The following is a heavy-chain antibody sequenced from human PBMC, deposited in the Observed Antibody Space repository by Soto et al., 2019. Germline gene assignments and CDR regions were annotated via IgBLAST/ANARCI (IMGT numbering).Heavy chain of an antibody. CDR1: GFTFSSYS. CDR3: ARAGTVSLFDP. CDR2: ISSSSSYI. J-gene: IGHJ5*02. Sequence: GGSLRLSCAASGFTFSSYSMNWVRQAPGEGLEWVSSISSSSSYIYYADSVKGRFTISRDNAKNSLYLQMNSLRAEDTAVYYCARAGTVSLFDPWGQGTLVTVS. D-gene: IGHD4-4*01. V-gene: IGHV3-21*01.